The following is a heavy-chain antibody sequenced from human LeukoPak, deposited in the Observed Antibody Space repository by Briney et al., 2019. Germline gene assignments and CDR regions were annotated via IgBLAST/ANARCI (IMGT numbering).Heavy chain of an antibody. D-gene: IGHD3-10*01. CDR2: ISYDGSNK. Sequence: GGSLRLSCAASGFTFNSYWMHWVRQAPGKGLEWVAVISYDGSNKYYADSVKGRFTISRDNSKNTLYLQMNSLRAEDTAVYYCAKETFLPLLWFGELSEGPADYWGQGTLVTVSS. CDR3: AKETFLPLLWFGELSEGPADY. CDR1: GFTFNSYW. V-gene: IGHV3-30*18. J-gene: IGHJ4*02.